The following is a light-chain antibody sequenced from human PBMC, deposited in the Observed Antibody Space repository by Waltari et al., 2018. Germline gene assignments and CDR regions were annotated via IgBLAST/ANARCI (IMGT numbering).Light chain of an antibody. V-gene: IGKV2-30*02. Sequence: DVVMTQSPLSLPVTLGQPASISCRSSQSLVHSDGKTYLNWFQYRPGQSPRRLLYKVSSRDSGVPDRFSGSGSGTEFTLKSSRVEADDVGVYYCMQATPWPRTFGQGTKVEIK. CDR1: QSLVHSDGKTY. J-gene: IGKJ1*01. CDR2: KVS. CDR3: MQATPWPRT.